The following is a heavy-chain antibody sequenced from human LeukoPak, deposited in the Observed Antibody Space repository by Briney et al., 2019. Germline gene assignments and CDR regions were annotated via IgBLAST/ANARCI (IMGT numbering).Heavy chain of an antibody. Sequence: PGRSLRLSCAASGFTFSSYAMHWVRQAPGKGLEWVAVISYDGSSKYYADSVKGRFTISRDNSKNTLYLQMNSLRAEDTAVYYCARDKVVVITYYFDYWGQGTLVTVSS. V-gene: IGHV3-30-3*01. CDR2: ISYDGSSK. CDR3: ARDKVVVITYYFDY. CDR1: GFTFSSYA. D-gene: IGHD3-22*01. J-gene: IGHJ4*02.